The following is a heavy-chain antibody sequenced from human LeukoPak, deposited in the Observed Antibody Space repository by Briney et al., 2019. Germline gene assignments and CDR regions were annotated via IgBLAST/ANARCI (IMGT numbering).Heavy chain of an antibody. CDR3: ARLEAGRWLQKPLDY. CDR2: IKQDESKT. V-gene: IGHV3-7*01. Sequence: GGSLRLSCTASGFTFSNYWMSWVRQAPGKGPEWVANIKQDESKTYYVDSVKGRFTISRDNAKNSLFLQMNSLRAEDTAVYYCARLEAGRWLQKPLDYWGQGTLVTVSS. J-gene: IGHJ4*02. D-gene: IGHD5-24*01. CDR1: GFTFSNYW.